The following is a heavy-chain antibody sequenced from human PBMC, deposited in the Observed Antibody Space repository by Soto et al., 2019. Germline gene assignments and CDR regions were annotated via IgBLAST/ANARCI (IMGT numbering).Heavy chain of an antibody. CDR3: ARQSGTYSGFDY. V-gene: IGHV4-30-4*01. J-gene: IGHJ4*02. D-gene: IGHD1-26*01. CDR2: IYYSGNT. Sequence: QVQLQESGPGLVKPSQTLSLTCTVSGGSISSGDYYWSWIRQSPGKGLEWIGYIYYSGNTYYNPSLQRGXILSVDTTKNQFSLRLSSVTAADTAVYSCARQSGTYSGFDYWGQGTLVTVSS. CDR1: GGSISSGDYY.